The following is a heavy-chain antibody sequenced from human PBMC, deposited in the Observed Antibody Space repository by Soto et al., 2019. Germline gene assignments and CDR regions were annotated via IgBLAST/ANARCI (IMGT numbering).Heavy chain of an antibody. CDR2: IYYSGST. V-gene: IGHV4-31*03. D-gene: IGHD2-2*02. Sequence: SETLSLTCTVSGGSISSGGYYWSWIRQHPGKGLEWIGYIYYSGSTYYNPSLKSRVTISVDTSKNQFSLKLSSVTAADTAVYYWARAEGSKYCSSTSCYKHSYYYYGMDVWGQGTTVTVSS. CDR3: ARAEGSKYCSSTSCYKHSYYYYGMDV. J-gene: IGHJ6*02. CDR1: GGSISSGGYY.